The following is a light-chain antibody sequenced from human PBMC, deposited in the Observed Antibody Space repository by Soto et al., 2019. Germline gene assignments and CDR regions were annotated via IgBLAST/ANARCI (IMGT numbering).Light chain of an antibody. CDR1: QTVRSS. V-gene: IGKV3-11*01. CDR3: QQGSLWPTEYT. Sequence: EIVLTQSPATVSLSPGERATLSCRASQTVRSSLFLYQQKPGQAPRLLICDATNRATGIPGRFSGSGSGADFTLTISSLQPEDFAFYYCQQGSLWPTEYTFGQGTKRKIK. CDR2: DAT. J-gene: IGKJ2*01.